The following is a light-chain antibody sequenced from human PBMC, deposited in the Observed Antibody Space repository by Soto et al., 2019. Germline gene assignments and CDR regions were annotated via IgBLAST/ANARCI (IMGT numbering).Light chain of an antibody. CDR2: EVS. CDR3: CSYAGSIPYV. J-gene: IGLJ1*01. Sequence: QSALTQPASVSGSPGQSITISCTGTSSDVGSYKLVSWYQQHPGKAPKLMIYEVSKRPSGVSNRFSGSKSGNTASLTISGLQAEDEADYYCCSYAGSIPYVFGTGTKLTVL. V-gene: IGLV2-23*02. CDR1: SSDVGSYKL.